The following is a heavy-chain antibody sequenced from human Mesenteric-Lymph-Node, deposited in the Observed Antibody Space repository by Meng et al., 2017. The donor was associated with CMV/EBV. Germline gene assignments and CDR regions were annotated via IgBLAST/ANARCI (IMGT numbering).Heavy chain of an antibody. D-gene: IGHD2/OR15-2a*01. CDR3: AKSRSSTPGIVDD. V-gene: IGHV4-61*08. J-gene: IGHJ4*02. Sequence: QVALQESGPGLVKPSETLSLTCIVSGVSVTSGAYHWSWIRQSPGKGLEWIGYIYGTGITIYNPSLKRRVTILLETSKNQFSLKLNSVTTADTAVYYCAKSRSSTPGIVDDWGQGTLVTVSS. CDR1: GVSVTSGAYH. CDR2: IYGTGIT.